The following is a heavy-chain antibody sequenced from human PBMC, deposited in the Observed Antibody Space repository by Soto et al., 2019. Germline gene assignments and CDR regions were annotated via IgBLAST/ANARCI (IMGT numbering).Heavy chain of an antibody. Sequence: SETLSLTCAVSGGSISSGGYSWSWIRQPPGKGLEWIGYIYHSGSTYYNPSLKSRVTISVDRSKNQFSLKLSSVTAADTAVYYYAAYDILTVYYTHRTPDAFDSWGQGTMVTLSS. CDR1: GGSISSGGYS. V-gene: IGHV4-30-2*01. CDR3: AAYDILTVYYTHRTPDAFDS. D-gene: IGHD3-9*01. J-gene: IGHJ3*02. CDR2: IYHSGST.